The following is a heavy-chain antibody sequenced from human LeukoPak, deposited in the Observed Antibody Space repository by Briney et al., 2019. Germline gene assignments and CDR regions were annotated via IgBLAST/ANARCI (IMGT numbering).Heavy chain of an antibody. CDR1: GYTFTSYG. V-gene: IGHV1-18*01. CDR2: ISAYNGNT. Sequence: ASVKVSCKVSGYTFTSYGISWVRQAPGQGLEWMGWISAYNGNTNYAQKLQGRVTMTTDTSTSTAYMELRSLRSDDTAVYYCARDKITIFGVDFDYWGQGTLVTVSS. J-gene: IGHJ4*02. CDR3: ARDKITIFGVDFDY. D-gene: IGHD3-3*01.